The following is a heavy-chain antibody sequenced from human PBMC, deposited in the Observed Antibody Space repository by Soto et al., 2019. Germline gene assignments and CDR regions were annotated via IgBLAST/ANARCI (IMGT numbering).Heavy chain of an antibody. CDR2: IYHSGST. V-gene: IGHV4-4*02. CDR3: ASGRRLRGYVDP. D-gene: IGHD1-1*01. CDR1: GGSISSSNW. J-gene: IGHJ5*02. Sequence: SETLSLTCAVSGGSISSSNWWSWVRQPPGEGLGWIGEIYHSGSTNYNPSLKSRVTITVDKSKNQFSLKLSSVTAADTAVYYCASGRRLRGYVDPWGQGTLVTVSS.